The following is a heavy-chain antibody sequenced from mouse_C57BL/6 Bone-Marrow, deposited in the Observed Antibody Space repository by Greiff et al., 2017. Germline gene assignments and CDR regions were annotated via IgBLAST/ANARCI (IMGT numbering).Heavy chain of an antibody. J-gene: IGHJ1*03. Sequence: EVKLVESGPGLAKPSQTLSLTCSVTGYSITSDYWNWIRKFPGNKLEYMGYISYSGSTYYNPSLKSRISITRDTSKNQYYLQLNSVTTEDTATYYCARYQGKLTGDYWYFDVWGTGTTVTVSS. D-gene: IGHD4-1*01. CDR2: ISYSGST. CDR3: ARYQGKLTGDYWYFDV. CDR1: GYSITSDY. V-gene: IGHV3-8*01.